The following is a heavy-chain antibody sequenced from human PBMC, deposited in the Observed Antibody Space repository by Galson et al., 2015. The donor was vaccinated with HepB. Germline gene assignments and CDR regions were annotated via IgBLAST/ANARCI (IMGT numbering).Heavy chain of an antibody. CDR1: GFIFSDHY. CDR2: IRNKASSYTT. Sequence: SLRLSCAASGFIFSDHYMDWVRQAPGTGLEWVGRIRNKASSYTTEYAASVKGRFTISRDESKNSLYLQMNGLETEDTAVYYCARGGHKSGWRDLDNWGQGTLVTVSS. J-gene: IGHJ4*02. D-gene: IGHD6-19*01. V-gene: IGHV3-72*01. CDR3: ARGGHKSGWRDLDN.